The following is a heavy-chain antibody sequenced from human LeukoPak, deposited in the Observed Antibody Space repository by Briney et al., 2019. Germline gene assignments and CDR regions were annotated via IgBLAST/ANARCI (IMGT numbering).Heavy chain of an antibody. CDR1: GFSFSSYA. CDR3: VQQGRSRGGRGGYYYGMDV. D-gene: IGHD3-16*01. CDR2: ISRDGGST. V-gene: IGHV3-64D*09. J-gene: IGHJ6*02. Sequence: GGSLRLSCSASGFSFSSYAMHWVRQAPGKGLEYVSAISRDGGSTYHADSMTGRFTIYRDNSKNTLYLQMSCLRVKCMAMYSSVQQGRSRGGRGGYYYGMDVWGQGTTVTVSS.